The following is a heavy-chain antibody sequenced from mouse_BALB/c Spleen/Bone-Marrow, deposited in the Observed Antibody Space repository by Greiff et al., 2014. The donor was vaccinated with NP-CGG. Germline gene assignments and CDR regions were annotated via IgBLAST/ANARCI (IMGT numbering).Heavy chain of an antibody. Sequence: EVQGVESGGGLVQPGGSLKLSCAASGFDFSRYWMTWVRQAPGKGLEWIGEINPDGGTINYTPSLKDKFIISRNNAKNTLYLQMSKVRSEDTALYYCARNGYYGWIAYWGQGTLVTVSA. D-gene: IGHD2-3*01. J-gene: IGHJ3*01. V-gene: IGHV4-1*02. CDR1: GFDFSRYW. CDR3: ARNGYYGWIAY. CDR2: INPDGGTI.